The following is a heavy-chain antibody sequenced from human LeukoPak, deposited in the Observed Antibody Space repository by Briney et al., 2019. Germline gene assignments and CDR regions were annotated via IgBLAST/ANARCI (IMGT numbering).Heavy chain of an antibody. Sequence: SETLSLTCSVSGYSISSGYYWGWIRQPPGRGLEWIASIYHSGSTYYNPSLKSRVTISGDTSKNQFSLKLSSVTAADTAVYYCARAKTRPIVATTYYYYYYMDVWGKGTTVTVSS. CDR3: ARAKTRPIVATTYYYYYYMDV. CDR2: IYHSGST. CDR1: GYSISSGYY. V-gene: IGHV4-38-2*02. D-gene: IGHD5-12*01. J-gene: IGHJ6*03.